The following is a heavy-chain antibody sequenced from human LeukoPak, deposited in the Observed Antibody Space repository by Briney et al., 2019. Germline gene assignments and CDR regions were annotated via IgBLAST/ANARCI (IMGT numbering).Heavy chain of an antibody. CDR2: MYTGGTT. CDR3: AKDEATSGGGLAS. D-gene: IGHD3-16*01. V-gene: IGHV3-23*05. CDR1: GFTFSSYA. Sequence: TGGSLRLSCAASGFTFSSYAMSWVRQAPGKGLEWVSAMYTGGTTYYADSVTGRFTVSRDTSRNTLFLHMDSLRAEDTAVYYCAKDEATSGGGLASWGQGTLVFVSA. J-gene: IGHJ5*01.